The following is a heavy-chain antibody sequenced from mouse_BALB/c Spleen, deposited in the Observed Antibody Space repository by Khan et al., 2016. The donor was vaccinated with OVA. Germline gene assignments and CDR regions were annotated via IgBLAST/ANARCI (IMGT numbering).Heavy chain of an antibody. J-gene: IGHJ2*01. V-gene: IGHV1-4*01. D-gene: IGHD6-1*01. CDR2: INPSSGYT. CDR1: GYTFTNYT. Sequence: QVQLKQSGAELARPGASVKMSCKASGYTFTNYTIHWVKQRPGQGLEWIGYINPSSGYTNYNQNYNDKATLTTDRSSSTAYMQLSRLTSDDSAVYYCVRIPTPPCHFDYWGQGTTLTVSS. CDR3: VRIPTPPCHFDY.